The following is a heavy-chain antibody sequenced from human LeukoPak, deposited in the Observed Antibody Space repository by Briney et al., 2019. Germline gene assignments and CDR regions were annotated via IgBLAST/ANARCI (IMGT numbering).Heavy chain of an antibody. V-gene: IGHV1-69*01. Sequence: GASVNVSCKASGGTFSSYAISWVRQAPGQGLEWMGGIIPIFGTANYAQKFQGRVTITADESTSTAYMELSSLRSEDTAEYYCARGTAMAISNWFDPWGQGTLVTVSS. CDR1: GGTFSSYA. CDR2: IIPIFGTA. D-gene: IGHD5-18*01. CDR3: ARGTAMAISNWFDP. J-gene: IGHJ5*02.